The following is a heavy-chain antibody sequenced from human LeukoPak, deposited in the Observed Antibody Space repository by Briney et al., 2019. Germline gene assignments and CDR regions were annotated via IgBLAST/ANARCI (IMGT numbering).Heavy chain of an antibody. V-gene: IGHV3-30-3*01. D-gene: IGHD3-3*01. CDR2: ISYDGSNK. J-gene: IGHJ5*02. CDR3: AKDIYDFWSGYSGFDP. CDR1: GFTFGSYA. Sequence: SLRLSCAASGFTFGSYAMHWVRQAPGKGLEWVAVISYDGSNKYYADSVKGRFTISRDNSKNTLYLQMNGLRAEDTAVYYCAKDIYDFWSGYSGFDPWGQGTLVTVSS.